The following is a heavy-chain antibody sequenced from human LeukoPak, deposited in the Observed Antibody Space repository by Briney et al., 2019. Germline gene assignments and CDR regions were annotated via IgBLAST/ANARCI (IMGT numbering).Heavy chain of an antibody. J-gene: IGHJ4*02. CDR1: GFTFSSYG. D-gene: IGHD2-2*01. Sequence: AGGSLRLSCAASGFTFSSYGMHWVRQAPGKGLEWVAVISYDGSNKYYADSVKGRFTISRDNSKNTLYLQMNSLRAEDTAVYCCATDAMTDYWGQGTLVTVSS. V-gene: IGHV3-30*03. CDR2: ISYDGSNK. CDR3: ATDAMTDY.